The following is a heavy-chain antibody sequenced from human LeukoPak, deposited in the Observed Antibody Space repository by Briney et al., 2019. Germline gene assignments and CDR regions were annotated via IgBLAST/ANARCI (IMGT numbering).Heavy chain of an antibody. D-gene: IGHD1-1*01. CDR3: ARALYTDAFDI. V-gene: IGHV3-23*01. CDR1: GFTFSNYA. CDR2: ITAGGGGT. J-gene: IGHJ3*02. Sequence: PGGSLRLSCAASGFTFSNYAVTWVRQSPGKGLEWVSAITAGGGGTNYADSVKGRFTISRDNSKNTLYLQMNSLRAEDTAVYYCARALYTDAFDIWGQGTMVTVSS.